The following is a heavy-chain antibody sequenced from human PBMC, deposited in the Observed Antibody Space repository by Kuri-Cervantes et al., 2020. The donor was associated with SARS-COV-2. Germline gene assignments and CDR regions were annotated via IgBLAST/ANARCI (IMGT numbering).Heavy chain of an antibody. CDR1: GGSISSSSYY. V-gene: IGHV4-39*01. Sequence: SETLSLTCTVSGGSISSSSYYWGSIRQPPGKGLEWIGSIYYSGSTYYNPSLKSRVTISVDTSRNQFSLKLSSVTAADTAVYYCARGPEQWLATGGAKYYYYYYMDVWGKGTTVTVSS. CDR3: ARGPEQWLATGGAKYYYYYYMDV. CDR2: IYYSGST. J-gene: IGHJ6*03. D-gene: IGHD6-19*01.